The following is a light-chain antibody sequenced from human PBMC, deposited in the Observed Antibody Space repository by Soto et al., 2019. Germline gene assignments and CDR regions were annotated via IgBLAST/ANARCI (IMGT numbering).Light chain of an antibody. CDR1: QSLLHSNGYHH. J-gene: IGKJ4*01. CDR3: MHSLQILPLT. Sequence: DIVMTQSPLSLPVTPGEPASISCRSSQSLLHSNGYHHLDWYLQTPGQSPQLLIYWGSYRASGVPDKFSGSGSGTDFTLKISRVEAQDVGVSYCMHSLQILPLTFGGGTKVEI. CDR2: WGS. V-gene: IGKV2-28*01.